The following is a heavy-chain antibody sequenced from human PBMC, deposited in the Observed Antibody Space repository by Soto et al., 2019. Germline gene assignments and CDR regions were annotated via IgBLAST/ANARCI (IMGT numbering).Heavy chain of an antibody. V-gene: IGHV4-39*02. CDR3: ARELDYAAYPKGGGDYYYGMDV. J-gene: IGHJ6*02. Sequence: SETLSLTCTVSGGSISSGDYSWRWIRQPPGKGLEWIGCVYYSGSTFYNPSLKSRVTITMDTSKNQFSLKLTSVTAADTGVFYCARELDYAAYPKGGGDYYYGMDVWGRGTTVT. D-gene: IGHD4-17*01. CDR2: VYYSGST. CDR1: GGSISSGDYS.